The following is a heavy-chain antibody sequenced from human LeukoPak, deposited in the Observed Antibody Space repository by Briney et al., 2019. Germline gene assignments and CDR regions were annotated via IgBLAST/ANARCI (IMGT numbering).Heavy chain of an antibody. V-gene: IGHV4-59*08. CDR2: IYYSGST. CDR1: GGSISSYY. J-gene: IGHJ4*02. CDR3: ARGYSSGSYYFDY. D-gene: IGHD6-19*01. Sequence: KPSETLSLTCTVSGGSISSYYWSWIRQPPGKGLEWIGYIYYSGSTNYNPSLKSRVTISVDTSKNQFSLKLSSVTAADTAVYYCARGYSSGSYYFDYWGQGTLVTVSS.